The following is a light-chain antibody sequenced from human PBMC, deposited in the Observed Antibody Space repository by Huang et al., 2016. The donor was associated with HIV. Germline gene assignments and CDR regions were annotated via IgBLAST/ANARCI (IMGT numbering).Light chain of an antibody. CDR2: YAS. CDR3: HQSSGLPHT. J-gene: IGKJ2*01. Sequence: EIVLTQSPDFQSVAPKEKVTITCRASQNIDSGLHWYQQRPDQSPKLLIKYASQSISGVPSRCSGSGSGTDFTLTINSLEAEDAATYYCHQSSGLPHTFGQGTRLEIK. V-gene: IGKV6-21*02. CDR1: QNIDSG.